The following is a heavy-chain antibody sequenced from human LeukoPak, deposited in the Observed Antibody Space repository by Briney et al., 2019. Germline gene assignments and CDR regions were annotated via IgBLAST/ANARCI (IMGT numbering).Heavy chain of an antibody. D-gene: IGHD5-24*01. CDR3: ARDNAYMLDY. CDR1: GFSCSSYW. V-gene: IGHV3-74*03. Sequence: PGGSLRLSCAASGFSCSSYWMNWVRQTPGKGLVWVAHINTDGRTTTYADSVKGRFTVSRDNAKNTLYLEMNRLRAEDTAVYYCARDNAYMLDYWGQGTQVTVSS. J-gene: IGHJ4*02. CDR2: INTDGRTT.